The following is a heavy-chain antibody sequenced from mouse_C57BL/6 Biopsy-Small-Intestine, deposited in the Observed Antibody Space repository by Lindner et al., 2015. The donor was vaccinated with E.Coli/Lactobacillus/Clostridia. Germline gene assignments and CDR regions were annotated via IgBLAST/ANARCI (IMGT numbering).Heavy chain of an antibody. V-gene: IGHV1-20*01. CDR2: ISPYNGNT. J-gene: IGHJ4*01. CDR3: ARLATIKAVGANWFDP. D-gene: IGHD4-1*02. Sequence: SVKVSCKASGYTFTSYFISWVRQAPGQGLEWMGWISPYNGNTNYAQKFQGRVTMTTDTSTSTAYMELRSLRSDDTAVYYCARLATIKAVGANWFDPWGQGTLVTVSS. CDR1: GYTFTSYF.